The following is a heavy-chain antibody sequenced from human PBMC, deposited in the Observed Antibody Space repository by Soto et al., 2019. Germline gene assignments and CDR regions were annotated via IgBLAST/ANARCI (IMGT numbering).Heavy chain of an antibody. CDR3: ATRLSISGVVMSWFDP. Sequence: QVQLVQSGAEVKEPGSSVKVSCKASGGTFSSYSISWVRQAPGQGLEWMGGIIPILGTPQYARKFQGRVTITADESTTTAYMELSRLRSDDTAVYSCATRLSISGVVMSWFDPWGRGSMVTVSS. CDR2: IIPILGTP. CDR1: GGTFSSYS. V-gene: IGHV1-69*01. J-gene: IGHJ5*01. D-gene: IGHD3-3*01.